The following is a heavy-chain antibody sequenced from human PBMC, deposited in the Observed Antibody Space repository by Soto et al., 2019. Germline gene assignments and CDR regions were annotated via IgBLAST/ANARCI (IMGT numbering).Heavy chain of an antibody. CDR2: IWSDGSNK. V-gene: IGHV3-33*01. D-gene: IGHD2-8*01. Sequence: QVQLVESGGGVVQPGKSLRLSCAASGFTFSGHGMHWVRQAPGKGLEWLTVIWSDGSNKYYADSVKGRFTISRDNSKNMLYLQMNSLRADDTAVYYCATQASMVYTYYFDYWGQGTLVTVSS. CDR3: ATQASMVYTYYFDY. CDR1: GFTFSGHG. J-gene: IGHJ4*02.